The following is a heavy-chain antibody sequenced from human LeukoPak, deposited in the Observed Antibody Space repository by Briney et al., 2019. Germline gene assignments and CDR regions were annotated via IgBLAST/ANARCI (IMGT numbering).Heavy chain of an antibody. V-gene: IGHV4-38-2*02. Sequence: SETLSLTCTVSGYSISSGYYWGWIRQPPGKGLEWIGSIYYSGSTYYNPSLKSRVTISVDTSKNQFSLKLSSVTAADTAVYYCARDGIAVADDRFLRRHDYWGQGTLVTVSS. J-gene: IGHJ4*02. D-gene: IGHD6-19*01. CDR3: ARDGIAVADDRFLRRHDY. CDR2: IYYSGST. CDR1: GYSISSGYY.